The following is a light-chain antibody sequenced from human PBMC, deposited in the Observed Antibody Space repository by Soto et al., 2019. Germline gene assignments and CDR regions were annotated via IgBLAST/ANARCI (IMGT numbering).Light chain of an antibody. J-gene: IGKJ1*01. CDR1: QSVSTNY. Sequence: ELVLTQSPGTLSLSPGERATLSCRASQSVSTNYLAWYQQRPGQAPRLLIYGASSRATGIPDRFSGSGSGTDFTLTISRLEPEDFAVYYCQQYGSYPVTFGQGTKVEIK. CDR3: QQYGSYPVT. V-gene: IGKV3-20*01. CDR2: GAS.